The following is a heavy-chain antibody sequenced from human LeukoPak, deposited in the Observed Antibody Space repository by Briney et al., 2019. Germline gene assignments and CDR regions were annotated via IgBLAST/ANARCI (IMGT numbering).Heavy chain of an antibody. CDR2: IIPIFGTA. D-gene: IGHD6-19*01. CDR1: GGAFSSYA. J-gene: IGHJ4*02. CDR3: ATDSSGGESDY. V-gene: IGHV1-69*06. Sequence: ASVQFSSQASGGAFSSYAISWVRPAPGQGLEWMGRIIPIFGTANYAQTFQGRVTITADKSTSPANMELSSLRSEATAAYYCATDSSGGESDYWGQGTLVTVSS.